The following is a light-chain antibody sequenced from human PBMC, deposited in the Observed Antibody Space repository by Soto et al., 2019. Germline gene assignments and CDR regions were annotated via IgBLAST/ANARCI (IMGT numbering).Light chain of an antibody. Sequence: QSVLTQPASISGSPGQSITITCIGTSSDVGAYDYVSWYQHHPGKVPRLIIYEVTKRPSGVSHRFSGSKSGNTASLTISGLPADDEADYYCSSYTRNSALVFGGGTKVTVL. J-gene: IGLJ2*01. CDR3: SSYTRNSALV. V-gene: IGLV2-14*01. CDR1: SSDVGAYDY. CDR2: EVT.